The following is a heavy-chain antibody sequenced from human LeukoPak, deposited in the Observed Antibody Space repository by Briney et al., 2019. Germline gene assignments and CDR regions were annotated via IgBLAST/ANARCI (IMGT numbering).Heavy chain of an antibody. D-gene: IGHD2-15*01. CDR2: ISCSGGST. CDR3: ANLHGSGGSCYSEDYFDY. CDR1: GFTFSSYA. V-gene: IGHV3-23*01. Sequence: GGSLILSCAASGFTFSSYAMSWVRQAPGKGLEWVSAISCSGGSTYYADSVKGRFTISRDNSKNTLYLQMNSLRAEDTAVYYCANLHGSGGSCYSEDYFDYWGQGTLVTVSS. J-gene: IGHJ4*02.